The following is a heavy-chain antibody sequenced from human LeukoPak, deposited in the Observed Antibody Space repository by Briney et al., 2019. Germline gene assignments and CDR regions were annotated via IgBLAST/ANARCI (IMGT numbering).Heavy chain of an antibody. CDR2: IYTSGST. Sequence: PSETLSLTCTVSGGSISSYYWSWIRQPAGKGLEWIGRIYTSGSTNYNPSLKSRVTMSVDTSKNQFSLKLSSVTAADTAVYYCARDLVGTIEYSSSALLFDPWGQGTLVTVSS. CDR1: GGSISSYY. V-gene: IGHV4-4*07. CDR3: ARDLVGTIEYSSSALLFDP. J-gene: IGHJ5*02. D-gene: IGHD6-6*01.